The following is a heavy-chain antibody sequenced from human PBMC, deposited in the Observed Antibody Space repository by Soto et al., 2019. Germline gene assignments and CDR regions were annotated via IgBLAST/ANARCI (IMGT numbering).Heavy chain of an antibody. CDR1: GFTFSSYG. CDR2: ISYDGSNK. J-gene: IGHJ4*02. Sequence: QVQLVESGGGVVQPGRSLRLSCAASGFTFSSYGMHWVRQAPGKGLEWVAVISYDGSNKYYADSVKGRFTISRDNSKNTLYLQMNSLRAEDTAVYYCAKVITLWFGELSDFDYWCQGTLVTVSS. CDR3: AKVITLWFGELSDFDY. D-gene: IGHD3-10*01. V-gene: IGHV3-30*18.